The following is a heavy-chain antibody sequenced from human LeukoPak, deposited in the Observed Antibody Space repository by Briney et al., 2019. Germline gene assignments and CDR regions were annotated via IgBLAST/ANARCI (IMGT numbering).Heavy chain of an antibody. CDR1: GFTLSSYR. Sequence: GSLRLSCAASGFTLSSYRMQWVRQAPGKGLVWVSRINSDGSSTSYADSVKGRFTISRDNAKNTLYLQMNSLRAEDTAVYYCARGSGPIVVVPAANDYWGQGTLVTVSS. CDR3: ARGSGPIVVVPAANDY. J-gene: IGHJ4*02. CDR2: INSDGSST. D-gene: IGHD2-2*01. V-gene: IGHV3-74*01.